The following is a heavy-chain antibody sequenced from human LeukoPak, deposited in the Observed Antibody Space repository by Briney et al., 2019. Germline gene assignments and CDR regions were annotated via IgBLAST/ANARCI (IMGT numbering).Heavy chain of an antibody. Sequence: SETLSPTCTVSGGSISSYYWSWIRQPPGKGLEWIGYIYYSGITNYNPSLKSRVTISVDTSKNQFSLNLNSVTAADTAVYYCARHPGAYDAFDIWGQGTMVTVSS. CDR1: GGSISSYY. D-gene: IGHD7-27*01. J-gene: IGHJ3*02. CDR2: IYYSGIT. CDR3: ARHPGAYDAFDI. V-gene: IGHV4-59*08.